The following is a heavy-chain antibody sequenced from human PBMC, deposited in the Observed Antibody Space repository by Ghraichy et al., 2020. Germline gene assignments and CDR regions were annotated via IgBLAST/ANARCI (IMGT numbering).Heavy chain of an antibody. CDR1: GFSLTTPGIG. V-gene: IGHV2-5*01. D-gene: IGHD3-22*01. J-gene: IGHJ4*02. Sequence: SGPTLVKPTQTLTLTCSFSGFSLTTPGIGVGWIRQPPGKALEGLGFVYWNDAQRYSPSVRSRLPIPRDSSKQQGVLTMTNMDHVDTATYYCGQLFYYDSSGYFLPHWGQGALVTVSS. CDR3: GQLFYYDSSGYFLPH. CDR2: VYWNDAQ.